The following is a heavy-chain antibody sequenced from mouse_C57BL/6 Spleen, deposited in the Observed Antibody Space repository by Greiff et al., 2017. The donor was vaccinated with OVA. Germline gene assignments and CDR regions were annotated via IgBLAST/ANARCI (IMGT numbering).Heavy chain of an antibody. D-gene: IGHD2-2*01. Sequence: VQLQQSGAELVRPGASVKLSCTASGFNIKDYYMHWVKQRPEQGLEWIGRIDPEDGDTEYAPKFEGKATMTAYTSSNTAYLQLSSLTSEDTAVYCCTVMVTTVFAYWGQGTLVTVSA. V-gene: IGHV14-1*01. CDR1: GFNIKDYY. CDR2: IDPEDGDT. J-gene: IGHJ3*01. CDR3: TVMVTTVFAY.